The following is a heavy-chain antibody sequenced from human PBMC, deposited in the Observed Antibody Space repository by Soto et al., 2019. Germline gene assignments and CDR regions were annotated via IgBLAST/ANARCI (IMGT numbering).Heavy chain of an antibody. CDR1: GFAFNNFA. CDR2: ISGSGDST. V-gene: IGHV3-23*01. D-gene: IGHD6-6*01. J-gene: IGHJ5*02. Sequence: ESGGGLVQPGGSLRLSCAASGFAFNNFAMSWVRQAPGKGLEWVSAISGSGDSTYYADSVKGRFTVSRDNSKNTLYLQMNSLRADDTAVYYCAKDRESSIGEWFDHWGQGTLVTVSS. CDR3: AKDRESSIGEWFDH.